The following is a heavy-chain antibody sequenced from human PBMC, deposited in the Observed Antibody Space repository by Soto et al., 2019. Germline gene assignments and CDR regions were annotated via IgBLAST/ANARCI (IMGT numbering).Heavy chain of an antibody. D-gene: IGHD3-22*01. V-gene: IGHV1-18*01. CDR1: GYSFSFYG. Sequence: ASVKVSCKASGYSFSFYGINWVRQAPGQGLEWMGWINGYNAKTKYAQKFQGRVSLTTDESTTTAYMELRSLISDDTAIYYCVRDHYYDNSGPLDYWGQGTLVTVSS. J-gene: IGHJ4*02. CDR3: VRDHYYDNSGPLDY. CDR2: INGYNAKT.